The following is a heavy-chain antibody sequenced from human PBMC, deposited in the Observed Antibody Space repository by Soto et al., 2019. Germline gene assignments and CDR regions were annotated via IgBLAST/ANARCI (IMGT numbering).Heavy chain of an antibody. J-gene: IGHJ6*03. CDR1: GFTFSSYA. CDR3: AGTSYYYHYVDV. V-gene: IGHV3-23*01. D-gene: IGHD1-7*01. CDR2: ISGSGGGI. Sequence: GGSLRLSCAASGFTFSSYAMSWVRQAPGKGLEWVSAISGSGGGIYYADSVKGRFTISRDNSKNTLYLQMNSLRAEDTAAYYCAGTSYYYHYVDVWGKGTTVTVSS.